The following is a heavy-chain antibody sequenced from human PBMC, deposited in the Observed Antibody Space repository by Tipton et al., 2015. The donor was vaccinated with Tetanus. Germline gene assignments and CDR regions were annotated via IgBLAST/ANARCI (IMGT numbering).Heavy chain of an antibody. J-gene: IGHJ4*02. CDR2: IIPSLDTA. Sequence: QSGAEVKKPGSSVTVSCRASGGSFRNYAITWVRQAPGQGLEWMGRIIPSLDTADYSPKLQGRLTVTADKSTTTAYMELSSLRSDDTAVYFCAREQGYFDYWGQGTLVTVSS. CDR3: AREQGYFDY. V-gene: IGHV1-69*04. D-gene: IGHD2-15*01. CDR1: GGSFRNYA.